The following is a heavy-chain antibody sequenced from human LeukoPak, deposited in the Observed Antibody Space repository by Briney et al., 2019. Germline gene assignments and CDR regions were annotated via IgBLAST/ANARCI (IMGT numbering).Heavy chain of an antibody. CDR1: GLTFSTYG. V-gene: IGHV3-30*03. CDR2: ISHDGSTK. J-gene: IGHJ3*02. D-gene: IGHD3-3*01. Sequence: GGSLRLSCAASGLTFSTYGLHWVRQAPGKGLEWVAVISHDGSTKKYADAVKGRFTISSDKSKNTVYLQMNSLRPEDTAVYYCARGSRLGVVGRDAFDIWGQGTMVTVSS. CDR3: ARGSRLGVVGRDAFDI.